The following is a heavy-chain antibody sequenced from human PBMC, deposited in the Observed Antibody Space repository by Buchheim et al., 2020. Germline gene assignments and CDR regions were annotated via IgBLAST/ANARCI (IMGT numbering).Heavy chain of an antibody. J-gene: IGHJ4*02. V-gene: IGHV4-31*03. Sequence: QVQLQESGLGLVKPSQTLSLTCTVTGGSTRSSGYYWSWIRQHPGKGLEWIGYIYYSGTTYYNPSLKSRVTISIDTSKNQFSLKVTSVTAADTAVYYCASSEDFGDYVFDYWGQGTL. CDR3: ASSEDFGDYVFDY. CDR2: IYYSGTT. CDR1: GGSTRSSGYY. D-gene: IGHD3-16*01.